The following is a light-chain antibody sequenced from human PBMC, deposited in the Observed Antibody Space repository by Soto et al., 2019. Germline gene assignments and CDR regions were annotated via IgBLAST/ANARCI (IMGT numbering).Light chain of an antibody. J-gene: IGKJ1*01. V-gene: IGKV3-15*01. CDR1: LSVSNN. Sequence: EIVMTQSPATLSVSPGERATLSCMASLSVSNNLSWYQKKPGQAHRLLIYGASTRATGIPARFSGSGSGTEFTLTIISLQDEDFAVYFCQRYKHWWTLGQGTRVEIK. CDR2: GAS. CDR3: QRYKHWWT.